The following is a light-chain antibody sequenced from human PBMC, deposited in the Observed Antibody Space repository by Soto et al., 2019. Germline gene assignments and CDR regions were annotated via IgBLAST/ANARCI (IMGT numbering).Light chain of an antibody. V-gene: IGLV2-14*01. CDR1: SSDVGGYNY. CDR3: SSYTSSSIDYV. CDR2: EVS. J-gene: IGLJ1*01. Sequence: QSVLTQPASVSGSPGQSITISCTGTSSDVGGYNYVSWYQQQPGKAPKLMIYEVSNRPSGVSNRFSGSKSGNTASLTISGLQAEDEADYYCSSYTSSSIDYVFGTGTKLTVL.